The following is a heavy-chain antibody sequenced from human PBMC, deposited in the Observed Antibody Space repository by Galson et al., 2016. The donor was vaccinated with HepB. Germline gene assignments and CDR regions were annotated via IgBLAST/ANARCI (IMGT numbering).Heavy chain of an antibody. J-gene: IGHJ3*02. CDR3: AKSLSTVVTGDDAFDI. Sequence: SLRLSCAASGFTFSSYGMHWVRQAPGKGLEWVAVISYDGSNKEYADSVKGRFTISRDNSKNTLYLQMNSLRAEDTAVYYCAKSLSTVVTGDDAFDIWGQGTMVSVSS. D-gene: IGHD4-23*01. V-gene: IGHV3-30*18. CDR1: GFTFSSYG. CDR2: ISYDGSNK.